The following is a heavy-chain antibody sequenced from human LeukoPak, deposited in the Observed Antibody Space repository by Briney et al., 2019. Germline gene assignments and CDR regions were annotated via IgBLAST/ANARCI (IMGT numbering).Heavy chain of an antibody. CDR3: ARDRPTGYYYDSSGYYGGYNWFDP. CDR2: ISAYNGNT. CDR1: GYTFTSYG. Sequence: ASVKVSCKASGYTFTSYGIGWVRQAPGQGLEWMGWISAYNGNTNYAQKLQGRVTMTTDTSTSTAYMELRSLRSDDTAVYYCARDRPTGYYYDSSGYYGGYNWFDPWGQGTLVTVSS. V-gene: IGHV1-18*01. J-gene: IGHJ5*02. D-gene: IGHD3-22*01.